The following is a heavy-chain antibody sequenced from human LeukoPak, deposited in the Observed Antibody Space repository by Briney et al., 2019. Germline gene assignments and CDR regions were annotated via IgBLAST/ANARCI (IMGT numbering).Heavy chain of an antibody. CDR2: IYTSGST. D-gene: IGHD4-23*01. J-gene: IGHJ3*02. Sequence: SETLSLTCAVYGGSFSSYYWSWIRQPAGKGLEWIGRIYTSGSTNYNPSLKSRVTMSVDTSKNQFSLKLSSVTAADTAVYYCARGPTTVIKDAFDIWGQGTMVTVSS. V-gene: IGHV4-59*10. CDR3: ARGPTTVIKDAFDI. CDR1: GGSFSSYY.